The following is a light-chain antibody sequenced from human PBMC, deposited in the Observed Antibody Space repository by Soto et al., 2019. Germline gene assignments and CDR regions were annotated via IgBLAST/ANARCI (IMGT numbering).Light chain of an antibody. J-gene: IGKJ3*01. CDR1: QSISSW. CDR2: KAS. CDR3: QQYNSYRTIFT. Sequence: DIQMTQSPSTLSASVGDRVTITCRASQSISSWLAWYQQKPGKAPKLLIYKASSLESGVPSRFSGSGSGTEFTLTISSLQPDDFATYYCQQYNSYRTIFTFGPGTKVDIK. V-gene: IGKV1-5*03.